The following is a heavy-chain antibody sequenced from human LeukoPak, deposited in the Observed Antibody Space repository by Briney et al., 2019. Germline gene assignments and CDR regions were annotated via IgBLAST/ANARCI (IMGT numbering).Heavy chain of an antibody. J-gene: IGHJ4*02. CDR3: ARVTYYYDSSGYYDY. Sequence: GGSLRLSCAASGFTFSSYAMHWVRQAPGKELEWVAVISYDGSNKYYADSVKGRFTISRDNSKNTLYLQMNSLRAEDTAVYYCARVTYYYDSSGYYDYWGQGTLVTVSS. CDR2: ISYDGSNK. D-gene: IGHD3-22*01. CDR1: GFTFSSYA. V-gene: IGHV3-30-3*01.